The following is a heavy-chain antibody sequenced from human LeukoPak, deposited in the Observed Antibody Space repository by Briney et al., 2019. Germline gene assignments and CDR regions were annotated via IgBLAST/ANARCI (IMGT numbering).Heavy chain of an antibody. V-gene: IGHV1-8*01. CDR1: GYTFTSYD. D-gene: IGHD5-12*01. CDR2: MNPNSGNT. J-gene: IGHJ5*02. Sequence: GASVKVSRKASGYTFTSYDINWVRQATGQGLEWMGWMNPNSGNTGYAQKFQGRVTMTRNTSISTAYMELSSLRSEDTAVYYCARVSVVQWLRYGGIDWFDPWGQGTLVTVSS. CDR3: ARVSVVQWLRYGGIDWFDP.